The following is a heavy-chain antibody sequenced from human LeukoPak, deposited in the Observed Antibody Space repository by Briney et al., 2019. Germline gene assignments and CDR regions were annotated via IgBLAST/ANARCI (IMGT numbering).Heavy chain of an antibody. D-gene: IGHD6-25*01. CDR2: IRYDGSNK. V-gene: IGHV3-30*02. Sequence: PGGSLRLSCAASGFTFSSYGMDWVRQAPGKGLEWVAFIRYDGSNKYYADSVKGRFTISRDNSKNTLYLQMNSLRAEDTAVYYCAKDMVYSSDYFDYWGQGTLVTVSS. CDR1: GFTFSSYG. J-gene: IGHJ4*02. CDR3: AKDMVYSSDYFDY.